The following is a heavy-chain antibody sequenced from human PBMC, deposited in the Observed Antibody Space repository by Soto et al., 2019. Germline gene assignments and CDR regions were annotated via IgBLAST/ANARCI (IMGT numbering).Heavy chain of an antibody. CDR3: ARERIVGATTHYYYGMDV. Sequence: GASVKVSCKASGYTFTGYYMHWVRQAPGQGPEWMGWINPNSGGTNYAQKFQGWVTMTRDTSISTAYMELSRLRSDDTAVYYCARERIVGATTHYYYGMDVWGQGTTVTVSS. V-gene: IGHV1-2*04. D-gene: IGHD1-26*01. CDR2: INPNSGGT. CDR1: GYTFTGYY. J-gene: IGHJ6*02.